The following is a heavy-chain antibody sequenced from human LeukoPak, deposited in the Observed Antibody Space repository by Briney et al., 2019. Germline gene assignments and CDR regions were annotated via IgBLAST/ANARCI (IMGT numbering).Heavy chain of an antibody. CDR1: GFTFTTQW. CDR2: IYPGDSDT. V-gene: IGHV5-51*01. Sequence: GESLKISCKTSGFTFTTQWIAWVRQMRGKGLEFMGIIYPGDSDTNYSPSFQGQVTLSADKSSNTAYLQWSSLKASDTAMYYCARYYFWTGSYFFGYWGQGTLVTVSS. J-gene: IGHJ4*02. CDR3: ARYYFWTGSYFFGY. D-gene: IGHD3/OR15-3a*01.